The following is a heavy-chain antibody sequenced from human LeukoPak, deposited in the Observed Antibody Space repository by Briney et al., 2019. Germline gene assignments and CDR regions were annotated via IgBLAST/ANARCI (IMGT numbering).Heavy chain of an antibody. Sequence: GGSLRLSCAASGFTFSSYGMSWVRQAPGKGLEWVAFIRYDGSNKYYADSVKGRFTISRDNSKNTLYLQMNSLRAEDTAVYYCAKRSLRTSTFDYWGQGTLVTVSS. CDR3: AKRSLRTSTFDY. J-gene: IGHJ4*02. CDR1: GFTFSSYG. CDR2: IRYDGSNK. D-gene: IGHD2-2*01. V-gene: IGHV3-30*02.